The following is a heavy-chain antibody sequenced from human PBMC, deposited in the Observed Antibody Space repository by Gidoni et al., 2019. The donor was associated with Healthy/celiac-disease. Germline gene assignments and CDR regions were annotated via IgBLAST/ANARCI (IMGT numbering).Heavy chain of an antibody. Sequence: QVQLVQSGAEVKKPGASVKVSCKASGYTFTSYYMHWVRQAPGQGLEWMGIINPSGGSTSYAQKLQGRVTMTRDTSTSTVYMELSSLRSEDTAVYYCARDLGKMATLDYWGQGTLVTVSS. CDR1: GYTFTSYY. J-gene: IGHJ4*02. CDR2: INPSGGST. V-gene: IGHV1-46*04. D-gene: IGHD5-12*01. CDR3: ARDLGKMATLDY.